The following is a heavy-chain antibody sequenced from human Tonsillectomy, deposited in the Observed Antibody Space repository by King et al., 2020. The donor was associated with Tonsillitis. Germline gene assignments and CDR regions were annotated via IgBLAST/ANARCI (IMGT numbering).Heavy chain of an antibody. CDR1: GASFTGYY. J-gene: IGHJ4*02. V-gene: IGHV4-34*01. CDR2: VNESGRT. Sequence: VQLQQWGAGLLKPSETLSLTCAVYGASFTGYYWSWFRQPPGKGLEWIGEVNESGRTNYNPSLKSRLTISVDTSKNQFSLKWSSVTDADTAVYYCARGVDRWGPGTLVTVSS. D-gene: IGHD3-22*01. CDR3: ARGVDR.